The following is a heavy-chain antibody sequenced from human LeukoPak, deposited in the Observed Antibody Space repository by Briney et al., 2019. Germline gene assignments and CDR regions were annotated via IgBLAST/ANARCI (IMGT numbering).Heavy chain of an antibody. CDR1: GGSISSYY. CDR3: ARDGPWLVPYAFDI. V-gene: IGHV4-59*01. CDR2: IYYSGST. Sequence: KPSETLSLTCTVSGGSISSYYWSWIRQPPGKGLEWLGYIYYSGSTNYNPSLKSRVTISVDTSKNQFSLKLSSVTAADTAVYYCARDGPWLVPYAFDIWGQGTMVTVSS. J-gene: IGHJ3*02. D-gene: IGHD6-19*01.